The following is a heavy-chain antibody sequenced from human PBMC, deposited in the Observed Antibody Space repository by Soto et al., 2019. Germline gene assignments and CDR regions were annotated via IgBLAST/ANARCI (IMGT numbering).Heavy chain of an antibody. J-gene: IGHJ5*02. CDR2: ISFGSSFT. D-gene: IGHD2-15*01. V-gene: IGHV3-11*06. Sequence: PGGCLRLSCAACGFTFSDYYMTWLRQAPGKGPECISYISFGSSFTNCADSVEGRFTISRDNAKNTLYLQMNSLRVEDTAVSYFARCLSRRILNYCGPWGQGVLVTVAS. CDR3: ARCLSRRILNYCGP. CDR1: GFTFSDYY.